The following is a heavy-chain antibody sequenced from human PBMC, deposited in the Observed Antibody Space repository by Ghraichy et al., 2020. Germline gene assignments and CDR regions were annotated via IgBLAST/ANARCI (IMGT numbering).Heavy chain of an antibody. CDR1: RSPFTTYF. J-gene: IGHJ3*02. CDR3: ARGRWFGDSDDAFDI. D-gene: IGHD3-10*01. Sequence: ASVKVSCKTSRSPFTTYFIHWVRQAPGQGHEWMGWINPNSGGTKHSQKSQGRVTLTRDTSISTVYMEVTRLILDDTAVYYCARGRWFGDSDDAFDIWGQGTVVIVSS. CDR2: INPNSGGT. V-gene: IGHV1-2*02.